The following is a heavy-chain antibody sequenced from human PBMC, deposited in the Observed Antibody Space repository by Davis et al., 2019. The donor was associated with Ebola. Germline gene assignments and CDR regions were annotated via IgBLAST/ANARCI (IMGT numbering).Heavy chain of an antibody. Sequence: GESLKISCAASGFTFSSYGMHWVRQAPGKGLEWVAFIRYDGSNKYYADSVKGRFTISRDNSKNTLYLQMNSLRAEDTAVYYCARNLGYCSGGSCYPAYYYGMDVWGQGTTVTVSS. J-gene: IGHJ6*02. CDR2: IRYDGSNK. CDR1: GFTFSSYG. D-gene: IGHD2-15*01. CDR3: ARNLGYCSGGSCYPAYYYGMDV. V-gene: IGHV3-30*02.